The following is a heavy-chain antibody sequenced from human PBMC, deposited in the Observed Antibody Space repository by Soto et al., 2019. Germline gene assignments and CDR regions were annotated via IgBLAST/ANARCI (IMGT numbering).Heavy chain of an antibody. CDR3: ATGSSSWYPFYFQH. CDR2: INAGNGNT. CDR1: GYTFTSYA. J-gene: IGHJ1*01. D-gene: IGHD6-13*01. V-gene: IGHV1-3*01. Sequence: GASVKVSCKASGYTFTSYAMHWVRQAPGQRLEWMGWINAGNGNTKYSQKFQGRVTITRDTSASTAYMELSSLGSEDTAVYYCATGSSSWYPFYFQHWAQGTLVTVSS.